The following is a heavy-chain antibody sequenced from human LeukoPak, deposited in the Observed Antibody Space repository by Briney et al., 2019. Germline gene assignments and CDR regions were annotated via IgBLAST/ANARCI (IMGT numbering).Heavy chain of an antibody. CDR2: ISGSGVTT. V-gene: IGHV3-23*01. CDR3: AKEDDYVWGSYRYPFDY. CDR1: GFTFSSYG. Sequence: PGGSLRLSCAASGFTFSSYGMHWVRQAPGKGLEWVSAISGSGVTTYYADSVKGRFTISRDNSKNTLYLQMNSLRAEDTAVYYCAKEDDYVWGSYRYPFDYWGQGTLVTVSS. J-gene: IGHJ4*02. D-gene: IGHD3-16*02.